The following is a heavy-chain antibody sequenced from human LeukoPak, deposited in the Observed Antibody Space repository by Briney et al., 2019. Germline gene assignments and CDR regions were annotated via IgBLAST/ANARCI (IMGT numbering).Heavy chain of an antibody. J-gene: IGHJ4*02. V-gene: IGHV3-30*02. Sequence: GGSLRLSCAASGFTLSSYGMHWVRQAPGKGLEWVAFIRYDGSNKYYADSVKGRFTISRDNSKNTLYLQMNSLRAEDTAVYYCARGFSHYGDYAMYFDYWGQGALVTVSS. D-gene: IGHD4-17*01. CDR1: GFTLSSYG. CDR2: IRYDGSNK. CDR3: ARGFSHYGDYAMYFDY.